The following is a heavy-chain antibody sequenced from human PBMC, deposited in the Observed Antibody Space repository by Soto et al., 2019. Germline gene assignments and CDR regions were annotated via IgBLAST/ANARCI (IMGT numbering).Heavy chain of an antibody. J-gene: IGHJ5*02. CDR2: IYYSGST. V-gene: IGHV4-39*01. CDR3: ARLGAYDFRSGYQTENWFDP. Sequence: SETLSLTCTVSGGSISSSSYYWGWIRQPPGKGLEWIGSIYYSGSTYYNPSLKSRVTISVDTSKNQFSLKLSSVTAADTAVYYCARLGAYDFRSGYQTENWFDPRGQATLVTVSS. D-gene: IGHD3-3*01. CDR1: GGSISSSSYY.